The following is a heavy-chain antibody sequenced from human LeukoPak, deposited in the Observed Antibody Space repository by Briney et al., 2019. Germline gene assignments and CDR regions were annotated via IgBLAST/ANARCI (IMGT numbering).Heavy chain of an antibody. CDR3: AKDWDVVVVAAMDY. CDR1: GSTFSSYA. Sequence: GGSLRLSCAASGSTFSSYAMSWVRQAPGKGLEWVSAISGSGGSTYYADSVKGRFTISRDNSKNTLYLQMNSLRAEDTAVYYCAKDWDVVVVAAMDYWGQGTLVTVSS. J-gene: IGHJ4*02. V-gene: IGHV3-23*01. D-gene: IGHD2-15*01. CDR2: ISGSGGST.